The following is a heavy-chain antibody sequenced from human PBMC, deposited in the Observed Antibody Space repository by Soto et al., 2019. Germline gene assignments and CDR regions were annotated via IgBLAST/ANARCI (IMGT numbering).Heavy chain of an antibody. V-gene: IGHV1-46*03. CDR2: INPNGGST. D-gene: IGHD5-12*01. J-gene: IGHJ3*02. Sequence: QVQLVQSGAEVKKPGASVKISCEASGYSFTSQYVHWVRQAPGQGLEWMGIINPNGGSTTYAQKFQGRVTMTRDTSPGTAYMGLSSLTSEETAVYYCARKQWLRPGGGTEPLDIWGQGTMVTVAS. CDR1: GYSFTSQY. CDR3: ARKQWLRPGGGTEPLDI.